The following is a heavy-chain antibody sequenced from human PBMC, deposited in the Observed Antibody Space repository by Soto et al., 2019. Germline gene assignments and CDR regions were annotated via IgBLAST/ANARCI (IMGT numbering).Heavy chain of an antibody. J-gene: IGHJ4*02. D-gene: IGHD3-16*01. Sequence: QVHLVESGGGVVQPGRSLRLSCAASGFTFSNYGMHWVRQAPGKGLEWVAFIWYDGGNKYYAESVKGRFTISRDNSKNTLDLQMNSLRAEDTAVYYCARDGDVNTGFGKDYWGQGTLVTVSS. CDR1: GFTFSNYG. CDR2: IWYDGGNK. CDR3: ARDGDVNTGFGKDY. V-gene: IGHV3-33*01.